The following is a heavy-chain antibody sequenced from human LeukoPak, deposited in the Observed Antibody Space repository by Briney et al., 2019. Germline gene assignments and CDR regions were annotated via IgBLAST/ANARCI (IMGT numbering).Heavy chain of an antibody. Sequence: ASVEVSCKASGYTFTSYDINWLRQATGQGLEWMGWMNPNSGNTGYAQKFQGRLTMTRNTSISTAYMELSSLSSEDTAMYYCARGFRSDSSGRKFDYWGQGALVTVSS. J-gene: IGHJ4*02. V-gene: IGHV1-8*01. CDR3: ARGFRSDSSGRKFDY. CDR2: MNPNSGNT. D-gene: IGHD3-22*01. CDR1: GYTFTSYD.